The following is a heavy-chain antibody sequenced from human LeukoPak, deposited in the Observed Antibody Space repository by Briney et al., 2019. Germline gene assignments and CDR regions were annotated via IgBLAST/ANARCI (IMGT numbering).Heavy chain of an antibody. CDR1: GFSFSTYA. D-gene: IGHD2-2*01. V-gene: IGHV3-23*01. CDR2: ISGSGSST. J-gene: IGHJ3*02. Sequence: PGGSLRLSCAASGFSFSTYAMCWVRQAPGKGLEWVSAISGSGSSTYYADSVKGRFTISRDNSKNTLYLQMNSLRAEDTAVYYCAKVPAAMGHAFDIWGQGTMVTVSS. CDR3: AKVPAAMGHAFDI.